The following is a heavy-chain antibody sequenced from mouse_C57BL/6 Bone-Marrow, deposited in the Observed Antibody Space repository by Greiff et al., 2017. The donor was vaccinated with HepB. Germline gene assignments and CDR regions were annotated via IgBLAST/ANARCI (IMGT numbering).Heavy chain of an antibody. V-gene: IGHV1-75*01. J-gene: IGHJ1*03. Sequence: QVQLQQSGPELVKPGASVKISCKASGYTFTDYYINWVKQRPGQGLEWIGWIFPGSGSTYYNEKFKGKATLTVDKSSSTAYMLLSSLTSEDSAVYFCASPTTVVARYWYFDVWGTGTTVTVSS. D-gene: IGHD1-1*01. CDR3: ASPTTVVARYWYFDV. CDR1: GYTFTDYY. CDR2: IFPGSGST.